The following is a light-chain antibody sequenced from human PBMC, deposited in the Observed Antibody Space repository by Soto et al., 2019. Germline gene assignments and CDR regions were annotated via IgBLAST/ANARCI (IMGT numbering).Light chain of an antibody. V-gene: IGKV1-39*01. CDR1: QSISSY. Sequence: DIQMTQSPSSLSASVGDRVTITCRASQSISSYLNWYQQKPGKTPKLLIYAASSLQSGAPSRFSGSGSGTDFTLTISSLQPEDFATYYCQQSYSTPLTFGGGTKVEIK. CDR3: QQSYSTPLT. J-gene: IGKJ4*01. CDR2: AAS.